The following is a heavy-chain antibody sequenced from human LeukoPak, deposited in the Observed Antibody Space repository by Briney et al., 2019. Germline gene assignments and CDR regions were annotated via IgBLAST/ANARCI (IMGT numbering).Heavy chain of an antibody. J-gene: IGHJ6*02. CDR3: ARDHPRYYYYGMDV. Sequence: GGSLRLSCAASGFTFSSHWMHWVRQAPGKGLVWVSRINSDGSSISYADSVKGRFTISRDNAKNTLYLQMNSLRAEDTAVYYCARDHPRYYYYGMDVWGQGTMVTVSS. CDR1: GFTFSSHW. CDR2: INSDGSSI. V-gene: IGHV3-74*01.